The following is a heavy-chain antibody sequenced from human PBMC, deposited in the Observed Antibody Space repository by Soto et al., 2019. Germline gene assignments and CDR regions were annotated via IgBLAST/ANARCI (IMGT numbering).Heavy chain of an antibody. CDR2: INPSGGST. V-gene: IGHV1-46*01. J-gene: IGHJ6*02. CDR3: ARDPYCGGDCLDYYGMDV. CDR1: GYTFTSYY. D-gene: IGHD2-21*02. Sequence: GASVKVSCKASGYTFTSYYMHWVRQAPGQGLEWMGIINPSGGSTSYAQKFQGRVTMTRDTSTSTVYMELSSLRSEDTAVYYCARDPYCGGDCLDYYGMDVWGQGTTVTVSS.